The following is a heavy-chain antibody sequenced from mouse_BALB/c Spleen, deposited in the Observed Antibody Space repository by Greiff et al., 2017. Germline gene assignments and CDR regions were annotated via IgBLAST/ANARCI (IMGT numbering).Heavy chain of an antibody. J-gene: IGHJ4*01. CDR1: GFTFTDYY. CDR3: ARDGDGYFLYYAMDY. V-gene: IGHV7-3*02. Sequence: EVKLMESGGGLVQPGGSLRLSCATSGFTFTDYYMSWVRQPPGKALEWLGFIRNKANGYTTEYSASVKGRFTISRDNSQSILYLQMNTLRAEDSATDYCARDGDGYFLYYAMDYWGQGTSVTVSS. CDR2: IRNKANGYTT. D-gene: IGHD2-3*01.